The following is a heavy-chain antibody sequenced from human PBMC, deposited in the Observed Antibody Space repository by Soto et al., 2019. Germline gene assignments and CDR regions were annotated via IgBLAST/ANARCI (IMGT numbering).Heavy chain of an antibody. J-gene: IGHJ6*02. V-gene: IGHV4-39*01. CDR1: GGSISSSSYY. CDR3: ARPYCSSTSCNFGPPMDV. Sequence: SETLSLTCTVSGGSISSSSYYWGWIRQPPGKGLEWIGSIYYSGSTYYNPSLKSRVTISVDTSKNQFSLKLSSVTAADTAVYYCARPYCSSTSCNFGPPMDVWGQGTTVTVSS. D-gene: IGHD2-2*01. CDR2: IYYSGST.